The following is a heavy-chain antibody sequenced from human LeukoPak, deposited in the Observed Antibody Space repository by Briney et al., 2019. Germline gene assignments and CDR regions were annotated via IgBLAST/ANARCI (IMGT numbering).Heavy chain of an antibody. CDR1: GFTFSNNW. CDR3: ARARIQLWSANYYYMDV. CDR2: VKKDASEK. D-gene: IGHD5-18*01. V-gene: IGHV3-7*01. J-gene: IGHJ6*03. Sequence: GGSLRLSCAASGFTFSNNWMTWVRQAPGKGLEWVASVKKDASEKYYVDSVKGRFTISRDNAKNSLYLQMNSLRAEDTAVYYCARARIQLWSANYYYMDVWGKGTTVTVSS.